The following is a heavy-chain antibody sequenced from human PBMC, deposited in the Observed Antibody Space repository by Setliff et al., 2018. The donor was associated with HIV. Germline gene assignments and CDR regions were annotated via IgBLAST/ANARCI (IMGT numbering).Heavy chain of an antibody. CDR2: IIPIFNTA. CDR1: GGTFSSYV. CDR3: ARIVRPSYYYYYYMDV. V-gene: IGHV1-69*13. D-gene: IGHD3-10*02. J-gene: IGHJ6*03. Sequence: SEKVSCKASGGTFSSYVISWVRQAPGQGLEWMGGIIPIFNTANYAQKSQGRVTITADESTSTAYMELSSLRSEDTAVYYCARIVRPSYYYYYYMDVWGKGTTVTVSS.